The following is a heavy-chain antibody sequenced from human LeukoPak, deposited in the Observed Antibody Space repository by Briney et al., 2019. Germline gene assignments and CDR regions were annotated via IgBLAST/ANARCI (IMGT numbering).Heavy chain of an antibody. D-gene: IGHD2-2*02. CDR1: GGSISSYY. CDR2: IYTSGST. CDR3: ARVVPAAIRGPYYYYYYMDV. V-gene: IGHV4-4*07. J-gene: IGHJ6*03. Sequence: SETLSLTCTVSGGSISSYYWSWIRQPAGKGLEWIGRIYTSGSTNYNPSLKSRVTMSVDTSKNQFSLKLSSVTAADTAVYYCARVVPAAIRGPYYYYYYMDVWGKGTTVTVSS.